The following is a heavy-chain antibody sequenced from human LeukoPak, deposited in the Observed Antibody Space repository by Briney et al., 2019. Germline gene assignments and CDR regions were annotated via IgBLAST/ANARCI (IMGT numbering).Heavy chain of an antibody. D-gene: IGHD6-25*01. CDR1: GFTFSNYW. Sequence: GGSLRLSCAASGFTFSNYWMGWVRQAPGKGLEWVSGINWNGGSTGYADSVKGRFTISRDNAKNSLYLQMNSLRAEDTALYYCARGSGDARAIDYWGQGTLVTVSS. CDR3: ARGSGDARAIDY. CDR2: INWNGGST. V-gene: IGHV3-20*04. J-gene: IGHJ4*02.